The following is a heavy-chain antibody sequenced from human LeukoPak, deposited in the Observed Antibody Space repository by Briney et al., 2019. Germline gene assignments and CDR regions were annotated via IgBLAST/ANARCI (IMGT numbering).Heavy chain of an antibody. J-gene: IGHJ6*03. D-gene: IGHD3-22*01. CDR1: GYTFTSYG. V-gene: IGHV1-2*02. Sequence: ASVKVSCKASGYTFTSYGISWVRQAPGQGLEWMGWINPNSGGTNYAQKFQGRVTMTRDTSISTACMELSRLRSDDTAVYYCAIPYYYDSSGYYYYMDVWGKGTTVTISS. CDR2: INPNSGGT. CDR3: AIPYYYDSSGYYYYMDV.